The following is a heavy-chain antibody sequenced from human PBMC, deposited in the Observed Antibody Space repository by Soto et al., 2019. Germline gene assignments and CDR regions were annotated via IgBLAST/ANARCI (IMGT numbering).Heavy chain of an antibody. CDR1: GYTFTSYY. Sequence: ASVKVSCKASGYTFTSYYMHWVRQAPGQGLEWMGIINPSGGSTSYAQKFQGRVTMTRDTSTSTVYMELSSLRSEDTAVYYCARVGLMITFGGVIDTNPYYFDYWGQGTLVTVSS. CDR2: INPSGGST. J-gene: IGHJ4*02. V-gene: IGHV1-46*03. CDR3: ARVGLMITFGGVIDTNPYYFDY. D-gene: IGHD3-16*02.